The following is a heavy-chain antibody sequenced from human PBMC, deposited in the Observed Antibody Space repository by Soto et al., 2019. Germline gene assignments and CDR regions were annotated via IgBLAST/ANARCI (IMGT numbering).Heavy chain of an antibody. CDR3: ARGGISHWAYFYYMDV. CDR1: GVNLSDYF. J-gene: IGHJ6*03. CDR2: INHLGSI. D-gene: IGHD2-21*01. Sequence: SETQSLPSVVSGVNLSDYFWRWIRQPTGMALEWIGEINHLGSINYNPSLKSRVTMSVDTSKNQFSLTLNSVTAADTATYYCARGGISHWAYFYYMDVWDRGTTVTVSS. V-gene: IGHV4-34*01.